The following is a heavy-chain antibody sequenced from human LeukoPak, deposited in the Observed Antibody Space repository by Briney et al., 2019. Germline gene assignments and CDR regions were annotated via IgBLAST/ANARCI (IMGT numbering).Heavy chain of an antibody. J-gene: IGHJ4*02. V-gene: IGHV1-3*04. Sequence: GPVQVSCQASGTSFTTNAMHWVRQAPGQRLEWMGWINTDNGNTHYLQKFQGRVTITGDTSASTTYMELSSLTSEDTAVYYCARENNQRWVDCLQYCGQGTLVTVSS. CDR3: ARENNQRWVDCLQY. CDR1: GTSFTTNA. D-gene: IGHD4-23*01. CDR2: INTDNGNT.